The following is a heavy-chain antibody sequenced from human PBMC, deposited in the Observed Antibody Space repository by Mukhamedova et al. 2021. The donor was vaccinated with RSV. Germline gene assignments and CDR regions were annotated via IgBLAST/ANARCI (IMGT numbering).Heavy chain of an antibody. V-gene: IGHV3-11*06. D-gene: IGHD5-24*01. J-gene: IGHJ4*02. CDR3: ARMATAAHPHDY. Sequence: TNYADSVKGRFTVSRDNAKNSLYLQMNSLRAEDTAVYYCARMATAAHPHDYWGQGTLVTVSS. CDR2: T.